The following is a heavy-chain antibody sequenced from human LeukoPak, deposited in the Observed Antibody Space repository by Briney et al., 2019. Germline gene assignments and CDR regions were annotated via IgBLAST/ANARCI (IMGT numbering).Heavy chain of an antibody. Sequence: GGSLRLSCAASGFTFSEYYMSWIRQAPGKGLDWVSYISSGGDTIYYADSVKGRFTISRDNAKNSLYLQMNSLRAEDTAVYYCAELGITMIGGVWGKGTTVTISS. CDR1: GFTFSEYY. V-gene: IGHV3-11*04. D-gene: IGHD3-10*02. J-gene: IGHJ6*04. CDR3: AELGITMIGGV. CDR2: ISSGGDTI.